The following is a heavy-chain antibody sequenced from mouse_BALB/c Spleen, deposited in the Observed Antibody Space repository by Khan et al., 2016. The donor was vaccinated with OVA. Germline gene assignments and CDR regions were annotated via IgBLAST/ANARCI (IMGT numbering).Heavy chain of an antibody. CDR2: IWGGGST. CDR1: GFSLSRYN. Sequence: QVQLKESGPGLVAPSQSLSITCTVSGFSLSRYNIHWVRQPPGKGLEWLGMIWGGGSTDYNSDIKSRLSISKDNSKGQVFLKMHSLQTDDTAMYYCARAYYRYDGYYAMDYWGQGTSVTVSS. CDR3: ARAYYRYDGYYAMDY. D-gene: IGHD2-14*01. J-gene: IGHJ4*01. V-gene: IGHV2-6-4*01.